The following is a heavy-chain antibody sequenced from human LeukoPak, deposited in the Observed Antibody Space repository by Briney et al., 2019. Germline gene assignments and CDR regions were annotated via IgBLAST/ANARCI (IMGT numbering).Heavy chain of an antibody. CDR3: ARGGLGTYFDY. V-gene: IGHV1-46*01. D-gene: IGHD1/OR15-1a*01. CDR2: INPSGGST. Sequence: ASVKVSCKASGYTFTSYYMHWVREAPGQGLEWMGIINPSGGSTSYAQKFQGRVTMARDMSTSTVYMELSSLRSEDTAVYYCARGGLGTYFDYWGQGTLVTVSS. J-gene: IGHJ4*02. CDR1: GYTFTSYY.